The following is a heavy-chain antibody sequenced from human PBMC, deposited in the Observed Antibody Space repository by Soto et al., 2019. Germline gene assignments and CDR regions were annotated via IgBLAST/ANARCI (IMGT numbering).Heavy chain of an antibody. V-gene: IGHV4-39*02. CDR2: ILYTGTT. D-gene: IGHD2-2*01. CDR1: GGSINYNSYH. J-gene: IGHJ4*02. Sequence: QLQLQESGPGLVKPSETLSLTCSVSGGSINYNSYHWGWIRQPPGQGLEWIGSILYTGTTFYNPSLESRVTMSVDTSKNSFSLHLTSVTAADTAVYFCARLVVVAPVANVWGQGTLVTVSS. CDR3: ARLVVVAPVANV.